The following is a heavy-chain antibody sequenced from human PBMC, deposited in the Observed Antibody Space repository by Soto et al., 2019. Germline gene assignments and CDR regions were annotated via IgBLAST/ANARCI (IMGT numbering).Heavy chain of an antibody. J-gene: IGHJ5*02. CDR3: ARVRRDGYNFGGNCIDP. D-gene: IGHD5-12*01. V-gene: IGHV3-74*01. Sequence: PGGSLRLSCAASGFTFSRYWMHWVRQAPGKGPIWVSRINSDGSIKTYADSVKGRFTISRDNAKNTLYLQMNSLRAEDTAVYYCARVRRDGYNFGGNCIDPWGQRTLVTVS. CDR1: GFTFSRYW. CDR2: INSDGSIK.